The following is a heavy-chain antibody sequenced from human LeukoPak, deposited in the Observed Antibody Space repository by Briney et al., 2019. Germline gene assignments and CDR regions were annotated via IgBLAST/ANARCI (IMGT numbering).Heavy chain of an antibody. CDR1: GFIFSNYA. J-gene: IGHJ6*02. CDR3: GKYLRYFGLHKHYGMDV. D-gene: IGHD3-9*01. V-gene: IGHV3-23*01. CDR2: ISGSGGST. Sequence: GGSLRLSCAASGFIFSNYAMSWVRQAPRKGLEWVSTISGSGGSTYYADSVKGRFTISRDNSKNTLYLQMNSLRAEDTAVYYCGKYLRYFGLHKHYGMDVWGQGTTVTVSS.